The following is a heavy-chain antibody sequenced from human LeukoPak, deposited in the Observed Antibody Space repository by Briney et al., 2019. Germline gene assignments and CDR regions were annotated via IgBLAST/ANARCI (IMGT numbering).Heavy chain of an antibody. CDR3: AGHYAILTAYLAYYFDY. CDR1: GGSISSRSYH. CDR2: ISYSGST. D-gene: IGHD3-9*01. J-gene: IGHJ4*02. V-gene: IGHV4-39*01. Sequence: SETLSLTCTVSGGSISSRSYHWGWIRQPPGKGLEWIGNISYSGSTYYNPSLKSRVTISVDTSKNQFSLNLSSVPAADTAVYSCAGHYAILTAYLAYYFDYWGQGTLVTVSS.